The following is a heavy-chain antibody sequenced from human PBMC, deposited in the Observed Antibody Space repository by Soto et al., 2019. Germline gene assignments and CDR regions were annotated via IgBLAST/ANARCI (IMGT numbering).Heavy chain of an antibody. CDR2: ISGSGGST. CDR1: GFTFSSYA. J-gene: IGHJ4*02. D-gene: IGHD6-13*01. CDR3: AKADYSYSWAPGDY. V-gene: IGHV3-23*01. Sequence: GGSLRLSCAASGFTFSSYAMSWVRQAPGKGLEWVSAISGSGGSTYYADSVKGRFTISRDNSKNTLYLQMNSLRVEDTALYYCAKADYSYSWAPGDYWGQGTLVTVSS.